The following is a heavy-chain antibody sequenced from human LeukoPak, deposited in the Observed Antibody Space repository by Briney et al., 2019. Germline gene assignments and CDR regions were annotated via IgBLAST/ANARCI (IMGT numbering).Heavy chain of an antibody. Sequence: PSETLSLTCAVYGGSFSGYYWSWIRQPPGKGQEWIGEINHSGSTNYNPSLKSRVTISVDTSKNQFPLKLSSVTAADTAVYYCAMNYDILTGYYTPWYFDLWGRGTLVTVSS. CDR2: INHSGST. CDR3: AMNYDILTGYYTPWYFDL. V-gene: IGHV4-34*01. D-gene: IGHD3-9*01. J-gene: IGHJ2*01. CDR1: GGSFSGYY.